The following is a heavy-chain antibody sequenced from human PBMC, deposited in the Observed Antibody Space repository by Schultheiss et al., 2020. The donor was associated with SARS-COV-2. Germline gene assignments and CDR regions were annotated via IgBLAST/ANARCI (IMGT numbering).Heavy chain of an antibody. CDR1: GFTFSSYA. CDR3: AKEGEEMGTS. CDR2: VSYDGNNK. J-gene: IGHJ4*02. V-gene: IGHV3-30*07. D-gene: IGHD5-24*01. Sequence: GGSLRLSCAASGFTFSSYAMHWVRQAPGKGLEWVAVVSYDGNNKYYADSVKGRFTISRDNAKNSLYLQMNSLRVDDTAVYYCAKEGEEMGTSWGQGTLVTVSS.